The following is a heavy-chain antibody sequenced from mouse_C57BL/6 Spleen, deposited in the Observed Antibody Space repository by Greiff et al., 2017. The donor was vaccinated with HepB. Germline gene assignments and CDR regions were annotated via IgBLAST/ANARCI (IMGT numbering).Heavy chain of an antibody. CDR3: AREGDYYGSRARDY. CDR1: GYTFTSYW. CDR2: IYPGSGST. D-gene: IGHD1-1*01. V-gene: IGHV1-55*01. Sequence: QVQLQQSGAELVKPGASVKMSCKASGYTFTSYWITWVKQRPGQGLEWIGDIYPGSGSTNYNEKFKSKATLTVDTSSSTAYMQLSSLTSEDSAVYYCAREGDYYGSRARDYWGQGTTLTVSS. J-gene: IGHJ2*01.